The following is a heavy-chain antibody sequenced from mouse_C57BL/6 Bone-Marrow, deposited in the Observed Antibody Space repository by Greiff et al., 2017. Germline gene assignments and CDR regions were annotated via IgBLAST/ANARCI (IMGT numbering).Heavy chain of an antibody. CDR1: GYAFSSSW. J-gene: IGHJ1*03. Sequence: VQVVESGPELVKPGASVKISCKASGYAFSSSWMNWVKQRPGKGLEWIGRIYPGDGDTNYNGKFKGKATLTADKSSSTAYMQLSSLTSEDSAVYFCARLTGSYWYFDVWGTGTTVTVSS. V-gene: IGHV1-82*01. CDR3: ARLTGSYWYFDV. CDR2: IYPGDGDT. D-gene: IGHD4-1*01.